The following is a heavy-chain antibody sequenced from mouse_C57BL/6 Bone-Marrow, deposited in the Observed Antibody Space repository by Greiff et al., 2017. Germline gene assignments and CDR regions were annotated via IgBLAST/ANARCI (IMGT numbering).Heavy chain of an antibody. D-gene: IGHD1-1*01. Sequence: VQLQQPGAELVKPGASVKISCKASGYAFSSYWMNWVKQRPGKGLEWIGQIYPGDGDTNYNGKFKGKATLTADKSSSTAYMQLSSLTSEDSSVYFCARYDYYGSSWFAYWGQGTLVTVSA. CDR3: ARYDYYGSSWFAY. V-gene: IGHV1-80*01. CDR2: IYPGDGDT. J-gene: IGHJ3*01. CDR1: GYAFSSYW.